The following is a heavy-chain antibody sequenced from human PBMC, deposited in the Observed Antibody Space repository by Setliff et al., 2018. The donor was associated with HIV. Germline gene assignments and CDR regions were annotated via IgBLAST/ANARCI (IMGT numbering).Heavy chain of an antibody. CDR3: ARFAVAGTKWSDP. Sequence: ASVKVSCKASGYTFTSYGISWVRQAPGQGLEWMGWISAYSGNTNYAQQLQGRVTLTTDTSTSTAYMELRSLRSDDTAVYYCARFAVAGTKWSDPWGQGTLVTVSS. J-gene: IGHJ5*02. CDR2: ISAYSGNT. CDR1: GYTFTSYG. V-gene: IGHV1-18*01. D-gene: IGHD6-19*01.